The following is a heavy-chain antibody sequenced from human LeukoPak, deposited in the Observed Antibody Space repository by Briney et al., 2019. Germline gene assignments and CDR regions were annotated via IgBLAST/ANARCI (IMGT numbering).Heavy chain of an antibody. CDR3: ARDTRWGGEDFDY. Sequence: GGSLRLSCAAFGFTFSSYWMSWVRQAPGKGPEWVANIKQDGSERYYVDSVKGRFTISRDNAKNSLYLQMNSLRVEDTAVYYCARDTRWGGEDFDYWGQGTLVTVSS. J-gene: IGHJ4*02. CDR1: GFTFSSYW. D-gene: IGHD2-2*01. CDR2: IKQDGSER. V-gene: IGHV3-7*04.